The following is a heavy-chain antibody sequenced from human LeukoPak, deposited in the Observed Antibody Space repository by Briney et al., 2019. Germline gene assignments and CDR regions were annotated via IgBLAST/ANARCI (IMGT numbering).Heavy chain of an antibody. CDR2: IRGSGAST. J-gene: IGHJ3*02. D-gene: IGHD5-18*01. Sequence: GGSLRLSCAASGFNFSYYSMSWVRQAPGKGLEWVSSIRGSGASTDYADSVKGRFTISRDNSKNTLYLQMNSLRAEDTAVYYCAKCRGYSYGDAFDIWGQGTMVTVSS. V-gene: IGHV3-23*01. CDR1: GFNFSYYS. CDR3: AKCRGYSYGDAFDI.